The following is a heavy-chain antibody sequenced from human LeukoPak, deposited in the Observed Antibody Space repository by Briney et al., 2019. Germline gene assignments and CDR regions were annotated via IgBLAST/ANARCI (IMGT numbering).Heavy chain of an antibody. CDR2: IYSGGRT. V-gene: IGHV3-66*01. J-gene: IGHJ4*02. CDR3: ARDGATNFDY. CDR1: GFTVSSTY. Sequence: GGSLRLSCAASGFTVSSTYMSWVRQAPGKGLEWVSVIYSGGRTDYADSVKGRFTISRDNSKNTLYLQLNSLRAEDTAVCYCARDGATNFDYWGQGTLVTVSS. D-gene: IGHD1-26*01.